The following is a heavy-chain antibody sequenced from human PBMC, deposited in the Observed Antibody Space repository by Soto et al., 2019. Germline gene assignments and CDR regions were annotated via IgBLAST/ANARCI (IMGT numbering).Heavy chain of an antibody. CDR2: IYWDDDK. CDR3: AHRPNFGVVIDEKKRDNWFDP. J-gene: IGHJ5*02. D-gene: IGHD3-3*01. Sequence: SGPTLVNPTQTLTLTCTFSGFSLSTSGVGVGWIRQPPGKALEWLALIYWDDDKRYSPSLKSRLTITKDTSKNQVVLTMTNMDPVDTATYYCAHRPNFGVVIDEKKRDNWFDPWGQGTLVTVSS. V-gene: IGHV2-5*02. CDR1: GFSLSTSGVG.